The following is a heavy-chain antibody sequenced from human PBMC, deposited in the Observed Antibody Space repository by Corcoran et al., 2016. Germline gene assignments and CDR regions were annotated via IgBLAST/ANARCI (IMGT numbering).Heavy chain of an antibody. V-gene: IGHV1-46*01. D-gene: IGHD3-16*01. CDR1: GYTFTSYY. CDR2: INPSGGST. CDR3: ARDPRPIMITFGGASPEGGMDV. J-gene: IGHJ6*02. Sequence: QVQLVQSGAEVKKPVASVKVSCKASGYTFTSYYMHWVRQAPGQGLEWMGIINPSGGSTSYAQKFQGRVTMTSDTSTSTVYMELSSLRSEDTAVYYCARDPRPIMITFGGASPEGGMDVWGQGTTFTVSS.